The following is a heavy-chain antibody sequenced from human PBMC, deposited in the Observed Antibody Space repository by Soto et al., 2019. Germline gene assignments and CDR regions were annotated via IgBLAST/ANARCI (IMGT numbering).Heavy chain of an antibody. CDR2: ISAYNGNT. CDR3: ARDWVSCSSTSCYRKAFDI. CDR1: GYTFTSYC. D-gene: IGHD2-2*01. V-gene: IGHV1-18*01. Sequence: ASVKVSCKASGYTFTSYCISWVRQAPGQGLEWMGWISAYNGNTNYAQKLQGRVTMTTDTSTSTAYMELRSLRSDDTAVYYCARDWVSCSSTSCYRKAFDIWGQGTMVTVSS. J-gene: IGHJ3*02.